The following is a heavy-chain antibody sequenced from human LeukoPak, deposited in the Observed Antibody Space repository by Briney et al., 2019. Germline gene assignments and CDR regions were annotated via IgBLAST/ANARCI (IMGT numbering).Heavy chain of an antibody. V-gene: IGHV4-30-2*01. CDR1: GGSISSGGYS. CDR3: AMRPYSSSWYFDY. D-gene: IGHD6-13*01. J-gene: IGHJ4*02. CDR2: IYHSGST. Sequence: PSETLSLTCAVSGGSISSGGYSWSWIRQPPGKGLEWIGYIYHSGSTYYNPSLKSRVTISVDRSKNQFSLKLSSVTAADTAVYYCAMRPYSSSWYFDYWGQGTLVTVSS.